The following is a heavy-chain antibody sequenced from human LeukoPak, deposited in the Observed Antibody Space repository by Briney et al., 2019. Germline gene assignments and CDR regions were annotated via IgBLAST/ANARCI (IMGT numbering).Heavy chain of an antibody. CDR3: ARVGDGSSSPDY. D-gene: IGHD6-6*01. Sequence: ASVKVSCKASGYTFTGYYIHWVRQAPGQGLEWMGWINPNSGGTNYAQKFQGRVTMTRDTSISTAYMELSRLRSDDTAVYYCARVGDGSSSPDYWGQGTLVTVSS. V-gene: IGHV1-2*02. CDR1: GYTFTGYY. J-gene: IGHJ4*02. CDR2: INPNSGGT.